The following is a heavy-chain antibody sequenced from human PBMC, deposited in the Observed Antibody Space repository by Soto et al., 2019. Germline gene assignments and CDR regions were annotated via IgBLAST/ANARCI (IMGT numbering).Heavy chain of an antibody. CDR3: ATVWNYYDNPGLPPDGFDI. D-gene: IGHD3-22*01. J-gene: IGHJ3*02. Sequence: EVQLVVSGGGLVKPGGSLTLSCAVSGFSFSNYNMNWVRQAPGKGLEWVSSVSPTSSYIYYADSVKGRFTTYRDNAANSVFLQLSSLRAEDTAVYYCATVWNYYDNPGLPPDGFDIWGQGTVVTVPS. CDR2: VSPTSSYI. V-gene: IGHV3-21*02. CDR1: GFSFSNYN.